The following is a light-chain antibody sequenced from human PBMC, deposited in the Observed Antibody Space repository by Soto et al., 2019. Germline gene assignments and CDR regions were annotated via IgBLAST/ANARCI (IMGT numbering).Light chain of an antibody. CDR2: GAS. CDR3: QQYGRAPIT. V-gene: IGKV3-20*01. CDR1: QTVSNSL. J-gene: IGKJ5*01. Sequence: EIVLTQSPGTLSLSPGERATLSCRASQTVSNSLLAWYQQKLGQSPRLLIYGASTRATGTPDRFIGSGSGTDFTLTISRLEPEDFAVYVCQQYGRAPITFGQGTRLEIK.